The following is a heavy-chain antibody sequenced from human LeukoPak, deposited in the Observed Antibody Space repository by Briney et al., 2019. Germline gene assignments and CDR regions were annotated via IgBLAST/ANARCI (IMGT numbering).Heavy chain of an antibody. CDR2: IDWDDDK. CDR3: ARSDFHGSGSPYYFHY. D-gene: IGHD3-10*01. V-gene: IGHV2-70*11. Sequence: ESGPALVKPTQTLTLTCTFSGFSLSTSGMCVSWIRQPPGKALEWLARIDWDDDKYYSTSLKTRLTISKDTSKNQVVLTMTNMAPVDTATYFCARSDFHGSGSPYYFHYWGQGTLVTVSS. J-gene: IGHJ4*02. CDR1: GFSLSTSGMC.